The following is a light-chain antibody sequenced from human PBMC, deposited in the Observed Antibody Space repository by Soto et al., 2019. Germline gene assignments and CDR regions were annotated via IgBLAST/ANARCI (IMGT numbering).Light chain of an antibody. CDR2: KAS. V-gene: IGKV1-5*03. CDR3: QQYKSYWT. J-gene: IGKJ1*01. Sequence: DIQMTQSPSTLSASLGDRVTITCRASQNINSWLAWYQQKPGKAPNLLIYKASSLDNGVPSRFSGSGSGTEFTLTISSLQPDDFATYYCQQYKSYWTFGQGTKVEIK. CDR1: QNINSW.